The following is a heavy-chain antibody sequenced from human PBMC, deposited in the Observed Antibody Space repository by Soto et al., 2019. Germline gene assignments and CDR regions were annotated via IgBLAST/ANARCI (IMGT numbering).Heavy chain of an antibody. CDR2: ISYDGSNK. Sequence: VGSLRLSCAASGFTFSSYAMHWVRQAPGKGLEWVAVISYDGSNKYYADSVKGRFTISRDNSKNTLYLQMNSLRAEDTAVYYCARDLKLHAPRTFDYWGQGNLVTVS. D-gene: IGHD2-2*01. CDR1: GFTFSSYA. CDR3: ARDLKLHAPRTFDY. J-gene: IGHJ4*02. V-gene: IGHV3-30-3*01.